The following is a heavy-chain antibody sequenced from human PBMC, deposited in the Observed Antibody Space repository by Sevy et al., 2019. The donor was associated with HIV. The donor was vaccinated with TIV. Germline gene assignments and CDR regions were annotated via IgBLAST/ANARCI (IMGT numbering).Heavy chain of an antibody. Sequence: GESLKISCAASGFTFSSYWMSGVRQAPGKGLEWVANIKQDGSEKYYVDSVKGRFTISRDNAKNSLYLQMNSLRAEDTAVYYCARYFRRGAFDIWGQGTMITVSS. J-gene: IGHJ3*02. V-gene: IGHV3-7*01. CDR1: GFTFSSYW. CDR2: IKQDGSEK. CDR3: ARYFRRGAFDI.